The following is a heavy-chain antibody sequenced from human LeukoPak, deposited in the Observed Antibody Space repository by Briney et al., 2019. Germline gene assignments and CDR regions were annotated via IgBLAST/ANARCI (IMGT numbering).Heavy chain of an antibody. Sequence: PSETLSLTCTVSGGSISSYYWSWIRQPPGKGLEWIGYIYYSGSTNYNPSLKSRVTISVDTSKNQFSLKLSSVTAADTAVYYCAREGRNYGDDHFDYWGQGTLVTVSS. CDR1: GGSISSYY. J-gene: IGHJ4*02. CDR3: AREGRNYGDDHFDY. D-gene: IGHD4-17*01. CDR2: IYYSGST. V-gene: IGHV4-59*01.